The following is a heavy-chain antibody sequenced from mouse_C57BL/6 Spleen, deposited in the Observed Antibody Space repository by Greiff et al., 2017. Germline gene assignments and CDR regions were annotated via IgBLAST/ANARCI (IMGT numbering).Heavy chain of an antibody. CDR2: IHPNSGST. CDR1: GYTFTSYW. V-gene: IGHV1-64*01. J-gene: IGHJ1*03. D-gene: IGHD1-1*01. Sequence: VQLQQSGAELVKPGASVKLSCKASGYTFTSYWMHWVKQRPGQGLEWIGMIHPNSGSTNYNEKFKSKATLTVDKSSSTAYMQLSSLTSEDSAVYYCVPYYGSSYWYFDVWGTGTTVTVSS. CDR3: VPYYGSSYWYFDV.